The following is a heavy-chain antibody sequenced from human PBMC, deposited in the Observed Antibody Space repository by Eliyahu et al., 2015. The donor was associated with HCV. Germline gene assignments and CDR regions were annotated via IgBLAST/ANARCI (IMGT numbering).Heavy chain of an antibody. CDR3: ARPGIAVAATYFDI. CDR1: GYTFTSYY. V-gene: IGHV1-46*01. Sequence: QVQLVQSGAEVKKPGASVKVSCKASGYTFTSYYMHWVRQAPGQGSSLEWMGIINPSGGSTSYAQKFQGRVTMTRDTSTSTVYMELSSLRSEDTAVYYCARPGIAVAATYFDIWGQGTMVTVSS. J-gene: IGHJ3*02. CDR2: INPSGGST. D-gene: IGHD6-19*01.